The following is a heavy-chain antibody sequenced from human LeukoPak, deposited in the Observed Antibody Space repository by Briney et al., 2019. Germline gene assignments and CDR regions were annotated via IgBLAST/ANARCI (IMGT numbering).Heavy chain of an antibody. J-gene: IGHJ4*02. CDR2: ISAYNGNT. D-gene: IGHD6-13*01. CDR1: GYTFTSYG. Sequence: ASVKVSCKASGYTFTSYGISWVRQAPGQGLEWMGWISAYNGNTNYAQKLQGRVTMTTDTSTSTAYMELRSLRSDDTAVYYCATTRWEYSSSWYPFDYWGQGTLVTVSS. V-gene: IGHV1-18*01. CDR3: ATTRWEYSSSWYPFDY.